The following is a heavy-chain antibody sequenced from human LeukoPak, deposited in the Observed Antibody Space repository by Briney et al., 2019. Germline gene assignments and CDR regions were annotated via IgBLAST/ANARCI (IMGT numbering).Heavy chain of an antibody. CDR3: ARAGGFGYYFDY. Sequence: QPGGSLRLSCAASGFTFSSYWMHWVRQAPGKGLVWVSRINTDGSSTSYADSVKGRFTISRDNAKNTLYLQMNSLRAEDTAVYYCARAGGFGYYFDYWGQGTLVTVSS. J-gene: IGHJ4*02. D-gene: IGHD3-10*01. CDR1: GFTFSSYW. CDR2: INTDGSST. V-gene: IGHV3-74*01.